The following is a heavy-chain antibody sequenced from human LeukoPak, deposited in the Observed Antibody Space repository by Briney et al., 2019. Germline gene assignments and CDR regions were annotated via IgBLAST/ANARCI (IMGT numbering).Heavy chain of an antibody. V-gene: IGHV4-59*01. CDR1: GGSISTYY. CDR2: IYNSGST. D-gene: IGHD5-12*01. J-gene: IGHJ4*02. Sequence: PSETLSLTCTVSGGSISTYYWSWIRQPPGKGLEWIGYIYNSGSTNYNPSLKSRVTISVDTSKNQFPLKLSSVTAADTAVYYCARGRYSGYDSPFDYWGQGTLVTVSS. CDR3: ARGRYSGYDSPFDY.